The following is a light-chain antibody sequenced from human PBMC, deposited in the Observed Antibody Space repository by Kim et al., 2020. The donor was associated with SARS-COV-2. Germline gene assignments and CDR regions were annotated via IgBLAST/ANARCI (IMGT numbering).Light chain of an antibody. CDR1: SNIVGNQG. Sequence: QTDTLTCTGNSNIVGNQGAAWLQQHQGHPPKLLSYRNNNRPSGISERFSASRSGNTASLTITGLQPEDEADYYCSALDSSLSARVFGGGTQLTVL. CDR2: RNN. CDR3: SALDSSLSARV. V-gene: IGLV10-54*02. J-gene: IGLJ2*01.